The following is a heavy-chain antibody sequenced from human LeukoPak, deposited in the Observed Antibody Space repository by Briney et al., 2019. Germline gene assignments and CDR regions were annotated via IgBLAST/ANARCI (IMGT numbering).Heavy chain of an antibody. V-gene: IGHV1-69*05. CDR3: ARDAVYYDILTGPTSGGINWFDP. J-gene: IGHJ5*02. CDR1: GGTFSSYA. CDR2: IIPIFGTA. Sequence: SVKVSCKASGGTFSSYAISWVRQAPGQGLEWMGRIIPIFGTANYAQKFQGRVTITTDESTSTAYMELSSLRSEDTAVYYCARDAVYYDILTGPTSGGINWFDPWGQGTLVTVSS. D-gene: IGHD3-9*01.